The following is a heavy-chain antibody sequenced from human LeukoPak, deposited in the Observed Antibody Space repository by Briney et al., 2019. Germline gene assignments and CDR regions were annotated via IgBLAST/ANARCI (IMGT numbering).Heavy chain of an antibody. V-gene: IGHV4-31*03. Sequence: SETLSLTCTVSGGSISSGGYYWSWIRQHPGKGLEWIGYIYYSGSTYYNPSLKSRVTISVDTSKNQFSLKLSSVTAADTAVYYCARTLRLGELSLTSWFDPWGQGTLVTVSS. D-gene: IGHD3-16*02. J-gene: IGHJ5*02. CDR3: ARTLRLGELSLTSWFDP. CDR2: IYYSGST. CDR1: GGSISSGGYY.